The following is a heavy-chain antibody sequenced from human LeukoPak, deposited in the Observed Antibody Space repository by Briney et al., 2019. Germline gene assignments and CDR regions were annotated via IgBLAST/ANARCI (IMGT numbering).Heavy chain of an antibody. V-gene: IGHV1-18*01. Sequence: ASVKVSCKASGYTFTSYGISWVRQAPGQGLEWMGWISAYNGNTNYAQKLQGRVTMTTDTSTSTAYMELRSLRSDDTAVYYCAREREVGSAPIYYYYYGMDVWGQGTTVTVSS. CDR2: ISAYNGNT. J-gene: IGHJ6*02. CDR1: GYTFTSYG. D-gene: IGHD6-19*01. CDR3: AREREVGSAPIYYYYYGMDV.